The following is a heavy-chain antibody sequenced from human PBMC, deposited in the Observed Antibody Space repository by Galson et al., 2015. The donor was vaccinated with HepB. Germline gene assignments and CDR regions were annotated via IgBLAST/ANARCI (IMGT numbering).Heavy chain of an antibody. CDR1: GFTFSDHY. Sequence: SLRLSCAASGFTFSDHYMSWIRQAPGKGLEWVSYISSSSSHTNYADSVKGRFTISRDNTKNSLYLQMNSLRAEDTAVYYCARDVRMDGMDVWGQGTMVTVSS. V-gene: IGHV3-11*06. CDR2: ISSSSSHT. CDR3: ARDVRMDGMDV. D-gene: IGHD2-15*01. J-gene: IGHJ6*02.